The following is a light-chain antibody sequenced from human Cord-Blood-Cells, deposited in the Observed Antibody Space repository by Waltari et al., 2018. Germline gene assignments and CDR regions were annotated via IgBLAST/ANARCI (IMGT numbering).Light chain of an antibody. Sequence: QSAPTQPHSVSRSPGQSVPPSCTGSSSDVGGSNYASWYQHHPGKAPKLMIYDVSKRPSGVPDRFSGSKSGNTASLTISGLQAEDEADYYCCSYAGSYTWVFGGGTKLTVL. CDR1: SSDVGGSNY. V-gene: IGLV2-11*01. CDR2: DVS. CDR3: CSYAGSYTWV. J-gene: IGLJ3*02.